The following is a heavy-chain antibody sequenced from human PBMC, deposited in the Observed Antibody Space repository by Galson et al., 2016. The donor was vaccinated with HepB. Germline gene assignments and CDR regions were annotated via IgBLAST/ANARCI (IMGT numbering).Heavy chain of an antibody. V-gene: IGHV3-21*01. CDR2: ISSNSTYI. D-gene: IGHD6-19*01. J-gene: IGHJ6*02. CDR1: GFTFSNSN. Sequence: SLRLSCAASGFTFSNSNMNWVRQAPGKGLEWVSSISSNSTYIYYADSMKGRFTISRDNAKNSLYLQMNSLRAEDTAVYFCARDLNSGWYFSWYGLDVWGQGTTVTVSS. CDR3: ARDLNSGWYFSWYGLDV.